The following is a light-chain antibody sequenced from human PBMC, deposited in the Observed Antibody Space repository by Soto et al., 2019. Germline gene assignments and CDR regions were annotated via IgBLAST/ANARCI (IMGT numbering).Light chain of an antibody. CDR3: SSYTSSGTLVV. CDR2: DVS. Sequence: QSALTQPASVSGSPGQSITISCTGTSSDVGGYNYVSWYQQHPGKDPKLMIYDVSNRPSGVSNCFSGSKSGNTASLAIAGLLSDGEEDYYCSSYTSSGTLVVFGGGSEVTVL. J-gene: IGLJ2*01. CDR1: SSDVGGYNY. V-gene: IGLV2-14*01.